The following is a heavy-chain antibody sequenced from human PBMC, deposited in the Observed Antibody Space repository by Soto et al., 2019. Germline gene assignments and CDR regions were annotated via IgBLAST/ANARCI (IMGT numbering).Heavy chain of an antibody. CDR2: IRASDPDT. Sequence: EVQLLESGGGLVQPGGSLRLSCAASGFTFSSYAMNWVRQAPGKGLEWVSAIRASDPDTYYADSVKGRFTISRDNSKNALYLQMNSLRAEDTAVYYCAKGIAVAGTSYWFDPWGQGTLVTVSS. CDR1: GFTFSSYA. V-gene: IGHV3-23*01. D-gene: IGHD6-19*01. CDR3: AKGIAVAGTSYWFDP. J-gene: IGHJ5*02.